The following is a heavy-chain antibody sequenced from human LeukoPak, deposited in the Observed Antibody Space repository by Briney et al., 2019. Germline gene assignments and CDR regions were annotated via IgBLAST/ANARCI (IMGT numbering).Heavy chain of an antibody. V-gene: IGHV1-18*01. CDR2: ISANNGNR. CDR3: ARQGYGGHSRGAADY. J-gene: IGHJ4*02. D-gene: IGHD4-23*01. Sequence: ASVKVSCKASGYTFTNYGISWVRQAPGQGLEWMGWISANNGNRNYALKLQDRVSMTTDTSTNTAYMELRSLRPDDTAVYYCARQGYGGHSRGAADYWGQGTLVTVSS. CDR1: GYTFTNYG.